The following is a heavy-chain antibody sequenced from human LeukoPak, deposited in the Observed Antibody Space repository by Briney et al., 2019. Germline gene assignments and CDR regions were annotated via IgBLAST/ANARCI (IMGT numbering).Heavy chain of an antibody. D-gene: IGHD5-24*01. CDR2: IYHSGST. CDR1: GGSISSDAYS. Sequence: SETLSLTCAVSGGSISSDAYSWSWIRQPPGKGLEWIGYIYHSGSTYYNPSLKSRVTISVDRSKIQFSLKLSSVTAADTAVYYCARVDGAAEFDYWGQGTMVTVCS. CDR3: ARVDGAAEFDY. J-gene: IGHJ4*02. V-gene: IGHV4-30-2*01.